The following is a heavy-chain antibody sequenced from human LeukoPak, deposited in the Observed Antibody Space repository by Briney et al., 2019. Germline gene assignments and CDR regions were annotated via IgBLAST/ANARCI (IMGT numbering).Heavy chain of an antibody. J-gene: IGHJ6*02. CDR3: ARDIGSAADYYYYGMDV. Sequence: QPGGSLRLSCAASGFTFSSYWMSWVRQAPGKGLEWVANIKQDGSEKYYVDSVKGRFTISRDNANNSLYLQMNSLRAEDTAVYYCARDIGSAADYYYYGMDVWGQGTTVTVSS. CDR2: IKQDGSEK. D-gene: IGHD5/OR15-5a*01. CDR1: GFTFSSYW. V-gene: IGHV3-7*01.